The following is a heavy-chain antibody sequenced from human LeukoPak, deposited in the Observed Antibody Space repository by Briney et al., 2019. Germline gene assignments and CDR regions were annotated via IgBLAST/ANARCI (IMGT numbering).Heavy chain of an antibody. CDR2: ISTSSSYI. J-gene: IGHJ2*01. CDR3: AREDNWYFDL. Sequence: GGSLRHSCAASGFTFSDYYMSWIRQAPGKGLEWVSKISTSSSYINYADSVKGRFTISRDNAKNSLYLQMNSLRAEDTAVYYCAREDNWYFDLWGRGTLVTVSS. V-gene: IGHV3-11*05. CDR1: GFTFSDYY.